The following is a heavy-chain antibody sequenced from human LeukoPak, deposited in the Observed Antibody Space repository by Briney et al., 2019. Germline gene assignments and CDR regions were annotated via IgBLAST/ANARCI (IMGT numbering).Heavy chain of an antibody. V-gene: IGHV4-4*02. CDR3: ARDGSSGWYGNYYFDY. Sequence: PSETLSLTCAVSGGSISSSNWWSWVRQPPGKGLEWIGEIYHSGSTNYNPSLKSRVTISVDKSKNQFSLKLSSVTAADTAVYYCARDGSSGWYGNYYFDYWGQGTLVTVSS. CDR2: IYHSGST. CDR1: GGSISSSNW. D-gene: IGHD6-19*01. J-gene: IGHJ4*02.